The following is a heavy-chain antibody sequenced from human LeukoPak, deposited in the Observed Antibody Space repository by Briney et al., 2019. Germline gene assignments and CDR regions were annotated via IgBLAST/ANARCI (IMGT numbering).Heavy chain of an antibody. J-gene: IGHJ4*02. CDR1: GGAFSSYA. CDR2: IIPIFGTA. CDR3: ARESGTTGISPFDY. D-gene: IGHD1-1*01. Sequence: GASVKVSCKATGGAFSSYAISWVRQAPGQGLEWMGGIIPIFGTANYAQKFQGRVTITADKSTRTAYMELSSLRSEDTAVYYCARESGTTGISPFDYWGQGTLVTVSS. V-gene: IGHV1-69*06.